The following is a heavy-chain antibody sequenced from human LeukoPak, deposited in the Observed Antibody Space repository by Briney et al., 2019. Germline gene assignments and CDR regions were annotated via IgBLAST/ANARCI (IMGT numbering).Heavy chain of an antibody. J-gene: IGHJ6*04. D-gene: IGHD3-9*01. CDR1: GGSISSYY. CDR2: IYYSGST. Sequence: SETLSLTCTVSGGSISSYYWNWIRQPPGKGLEWIGYIYYSGSTNYNSSLKSRVIISVDTSKNQFSLKLSSVTAADTAVYYCARLRYFDWVMDVWGKGTTVTISS. V-gene: IGHV4-59*08. CDR3: ARLRYFDWVMDV.